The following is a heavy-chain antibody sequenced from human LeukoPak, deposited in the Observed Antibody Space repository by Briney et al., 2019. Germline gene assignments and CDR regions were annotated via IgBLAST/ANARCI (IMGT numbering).Heavy chain of an antibody. J-gene: IGHJ5*02. V-gene: IGHV4-4*02. CDR1: GDSISSSNW. CDR3: ARSPSGSSSRWFDP. D-gene: IGHD1-26*01. Sequence: SETLSLTCAVSGDSISSSNWWWSWVRQPPGKRLEWIGEVYHSGTTNYNPSLKSRVTISIDKSKNQFSLKLSSVTAADTAVYYCARSPSGSSSRWFDPWGQGTLVTVSS. CDR2: VYHSGTT.